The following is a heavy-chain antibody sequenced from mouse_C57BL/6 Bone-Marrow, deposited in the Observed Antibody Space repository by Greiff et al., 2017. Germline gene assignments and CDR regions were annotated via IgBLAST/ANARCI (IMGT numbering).Heavy chain of an antibody. CDR2: ISSGSSTI. CDR1: GFTFSDYG. V-gene: IGHV5-17*01. CDR3: GRGGGYYYGSSRSLYWYFDV. D-gene: IGHD1-1*01. Sequence: EVHLVESGGGLVKPGGSLKLSCAASGFTFSDYGMHWVRQAPEKGLEWVAYISSGSSTIYYADTVKGRFTISRDNAKNTLFLQMTSLRSADTAMYYCGRGGGYYYGSSRSLYWYFDVWGTGTTVTVSS. J-gene: IGHJ1*03.